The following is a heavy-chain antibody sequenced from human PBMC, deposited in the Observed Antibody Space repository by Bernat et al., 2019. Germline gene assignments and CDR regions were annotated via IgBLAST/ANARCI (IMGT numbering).Heavy chain of an antibody. CDR2: INAGNGNT. J-gene: IGHJ4*02. V-gene: IGHV1-3*01. CDR1: GYTFTSYA. Sequence: QVQLVQSGAEVKKPGASVKVSCKASGYTFTSYAMHWVRQAPGQRLEWMGWINAGNGNTKYSQKFQGRVTITRDTAASTAYMELSSLRAEDTAVYYCARAQDCGGDCGFDYWGQGTLVTVSS. D-gene: IGHD2-21*02. CDR3: ARAQDCGGDCGFDY.